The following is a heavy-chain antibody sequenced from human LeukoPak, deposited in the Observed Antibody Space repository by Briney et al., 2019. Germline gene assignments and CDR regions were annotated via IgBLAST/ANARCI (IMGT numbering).Heavy chain of an antibody. V-gene: IGHV1-69*05. J-gene: IGHJ5*02. D-gene: IGHD6-13*01. Sequence: SVKVSCKASGGTFSSYAISWVRQAPGQGREWMGRIIPIFGTANYAQKFQGRVTITTDESTSTAYMEQSSLRSEDTAVYYCARDVDDSSWEFLRAWFDPWGQGTLVTVAS. CDR2: IIPIFGTA. CDR1: GGTFSSYA. CDR3: ARDVDDSSWEFLRAWFDP.